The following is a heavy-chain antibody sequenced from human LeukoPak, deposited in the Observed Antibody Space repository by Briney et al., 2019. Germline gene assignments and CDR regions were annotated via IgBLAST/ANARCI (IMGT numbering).Heavy chain of an antibody. D-gene: IGHD6-6*01. CDR3: ARVGGGAARYYYYYYMDV. CDR2: ISSSSSTI. CDR1: GFTFSSYS. V-gene: IGHV3-48*04. Sequence: GSLRLSCAASGFTFSSYSMNWVRQAPGKGLEWVSYISSSSSTIYYADSVKGRFTISRDNAKNSLYLQMNSLRAEDTAVYYCARVGGGAARYYYYYYMDVWGKGTTVTDSS. J-gene: IGHJ6*03.